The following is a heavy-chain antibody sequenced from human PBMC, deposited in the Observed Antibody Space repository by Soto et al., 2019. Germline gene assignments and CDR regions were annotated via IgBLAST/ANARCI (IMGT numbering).Heavy chain of an antibody. CDR1: GFTFSSYA. CDR3: AAAPIIHYAILTGYYNVVY. D-gene: IGHD3-9*01. Sequence: GGSLRLSCAASGFTFSSYAMSWVRQAPGKGLEWVSAISPSGGTTYFAGSAKGRFTISRDNSKNTLYLQVNSLRAEDKAMYYCAAAPIIHYAILTGYYNVVYWGQGTLVTVSS. V-gene: IGHV3-23*01. CDR2: ISPSGGTT. J-gene: IGHJ4*02.